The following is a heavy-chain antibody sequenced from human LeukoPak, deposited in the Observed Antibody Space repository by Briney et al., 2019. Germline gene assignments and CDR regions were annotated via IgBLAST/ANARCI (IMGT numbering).Heavy chain of an antibody. Sequence: GGSLRLSCAASGFTFSSYAMSWVRQAPGKGLEWVSALTASGGSTYYADSVKGRFAISRDNSKNMLYLQVNSLRAEDTAVYYCAKEIWGVPLTLDYWGQGILVTVSS. CDR1: GFTFSSYA. CDR2: LTASGGST. V-gene: IGHV3-23*01. CDR3: AKEIWGVPLTLDY. D-gene: IGHD3-10*01. J-gene: IGHJ4*02.